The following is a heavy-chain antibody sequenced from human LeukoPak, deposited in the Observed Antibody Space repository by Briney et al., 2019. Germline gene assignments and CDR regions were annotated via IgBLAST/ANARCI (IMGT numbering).Heavy chain of an antibody. Sequence: ASVKVSCKASGYTFTSHYMHWVRQAPGQGLEWMGWINPNSGGTNYAQKFQGRVTMTRDTSISTAYMELSRLRSDDTAVYYCARDWDPRYYYDSSGYLDYWGQGTLVAVSS. CDR2: INPNSGGT. D-gene: IGHD3-22*01. CDR3: ARDWDPRYYYDSSGYLDY. J-gene: IGHJ4*02. CDR1: GYTFTSHY. V-gene: IGHV1-2*02.